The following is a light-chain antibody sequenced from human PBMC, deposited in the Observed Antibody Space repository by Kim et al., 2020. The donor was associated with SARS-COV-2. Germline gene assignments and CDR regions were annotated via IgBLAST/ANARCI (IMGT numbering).Light chain of an antibody. Sequence: DIQMTQSPSSLSASVGDTVIITCRASQGISSSLAWYQQKPGKAPKLLIYAATLLQTGVPSRFSGTGYGTDFTLTISSLQPEDFATYVCQQRNSIPWTFGQGTKVDIK. J-gene: IGKJ1*01. CDR3: QQRNSIPWT. CDR1: QGISSS. CDR2: AAT. V-gene: IGKV1-9*01.